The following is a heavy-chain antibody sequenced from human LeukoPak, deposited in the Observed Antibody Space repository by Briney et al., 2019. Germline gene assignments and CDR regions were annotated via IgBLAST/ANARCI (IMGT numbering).Heavy chain of an antibody. Sequence: ASVEVSCKASGYTFTGYYMHWVRQAPGQGLEWMGWINPNSGGTNYAQKFQGRVTMTRDTSISTAYMELSRLRSDDTAVYYCARSDILTGSGSFDYWGQGTLVTVSS. CDR2: INPNSGGT. V-gene: IGHV1-2*02. D-gene: IGHD3-9*01. CDR3: ARSDILTGSGSFDY. CDR1: GYTFTGYY. J-gene: IGHJ4*02.